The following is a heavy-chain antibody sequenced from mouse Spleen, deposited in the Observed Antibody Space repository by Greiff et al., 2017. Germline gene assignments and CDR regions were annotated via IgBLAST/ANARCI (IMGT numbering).Heavy chain of an antibody. CDR1: GYSITSGYY. Sequence: EVKLMESGPGLVKPSQSLSLTCSVTGYSITSGYYWNWIRQFPGNKLEWMGYISYDGSNNYNPSLKNRISITRDTSKNQFFLKLNSVTTEDTATYYCARGGESYRYFDYWGQGTTLTVSS. CDR2: ISYDGSN. V-gene: IGHV3-6*01. D-gene: IGHD3-3*01. J-gene: IGHJ2*01. CDR3: ARGGESYRYFDY.